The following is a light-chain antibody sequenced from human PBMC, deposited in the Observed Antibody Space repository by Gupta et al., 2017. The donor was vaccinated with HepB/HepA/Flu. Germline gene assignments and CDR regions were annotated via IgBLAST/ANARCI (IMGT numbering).Light chain of an antibody. CDR2: DVS. CDR1: SSDVGGYNY. Sequence: QSALTQPRSVSGSPGQSVTISCTGPSSDVGGYNYVSWYQQCPGKAPKLMIYDVSKRPSGVPDRFSGSKSGNTASLTISGLQAEDEADYYCCSYAGSFVVFGGGTKLTVL. CDR3: CSYAGSFVV. J-gene: IGLJ2*01. V-gene: IGLV2-11*01.